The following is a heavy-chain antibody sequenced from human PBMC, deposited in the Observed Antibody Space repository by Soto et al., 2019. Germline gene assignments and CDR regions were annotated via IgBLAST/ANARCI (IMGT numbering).Heavy chain of an antibody. V-gene: IGHV3-23*01. J-gene: IGHJ4*02. CDR1: GFTFSSYA. CDR3: AKVPGGDYDILTGPLYLDY. D-gene: IGHD3-9*01. CDR2: ISGSGGST. Sequence: GSLRLSCAASGFTFSSYAMSWVRQAPGKGLEWVSAISGSGGSTYYADSVKGRFTISRDNSKNTLYLQMNSLRAEDTAVYYCAKVPGGDYDILTGPLYLDYWGQGTLVTVSS.